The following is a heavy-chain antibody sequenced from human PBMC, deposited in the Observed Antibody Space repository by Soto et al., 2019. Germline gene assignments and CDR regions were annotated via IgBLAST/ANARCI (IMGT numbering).Heavy chain of an antibody. CDR1: GFTFSSYW. CDR2: IKGDGSET. D-gene: IGHD5-12*01. CDR3: LRGNSGYGNFDY. V-gene: IGHV3-74*01. J-gene: IGHJ4*02. Sequence: GALRLSCAASGFTFSSYWMHWVRQAPGKGLVWVSRIKGDGSETNYADSVKGRFTISGDNAKNTLYLQLNSLRAEDTAVYYCLRGNSGYGNFDYWGQGTRVTVSS.